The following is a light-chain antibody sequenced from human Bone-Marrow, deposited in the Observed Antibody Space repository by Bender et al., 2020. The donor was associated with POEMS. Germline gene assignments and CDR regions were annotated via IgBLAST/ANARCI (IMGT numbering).Light chain of an antibody. CDR2: EVF. J-gene: IGLJ1*01. V-gene: IGLV2-23*02. CDR1: SSDFGPYNL. CDR3: CSYVGSSTFYV. Sequence: QSALTQAASVSGSPGQSITISCTGASSDFGPYNLVSWYQHHPGKAPKLMIYEVFKRPSGVSNRFSGSKSGNTASLTISGLQAEDEADYYCCSYVGSSTFYVFGTGTKVTVL.